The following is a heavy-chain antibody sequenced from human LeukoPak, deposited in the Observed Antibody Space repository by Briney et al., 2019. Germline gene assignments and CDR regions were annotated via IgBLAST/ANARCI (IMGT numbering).Heavy chain of an antibody. Sequence: GGSLRLSCAASGFTFSGFGMHWVRQAPGKGLEWVAVIWYDGSNKYYADSVKGRFTISRDNPKNTLYVQMNSLRAEDTAVYYSARGRGADYGGNSGYFDYCGQGTLVTVSS. J-gene: IGHJ4*02. D-gene: IGHD4-23*01. V-gene: IGHV3-33*01. CDR3: ARGRGADYGGNSGYFDY. CDR2: IWYDGSNK. CDR1: GFTFSGFG.